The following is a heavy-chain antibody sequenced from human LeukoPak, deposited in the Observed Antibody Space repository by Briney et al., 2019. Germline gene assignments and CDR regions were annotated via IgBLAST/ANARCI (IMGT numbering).Heavy chain of an antibody. CDR2: IWYDGSNK. V-gene: IGHV3-33*01. Sequence: GSLRLSCAASGFTFSSYGMHWVRQAPGKGLEWVAVIWYDGSNKYYADSVKGRFTISRDNSKNTLYLQMNSLRAEDTAVYYCATSSVDTAIPPYYFDYWGQGTLVTVSS. CDR3: ATSSVDTAIPPYYFDY. J-gene: IGHJ4*02. CDR1: GFTFSSYG. D-gene: IGHD5-18*01.